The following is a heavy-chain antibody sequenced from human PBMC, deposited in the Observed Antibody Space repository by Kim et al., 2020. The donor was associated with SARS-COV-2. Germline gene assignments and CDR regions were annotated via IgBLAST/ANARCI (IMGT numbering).Heavy chain of an antibody. CDR3: ARDQHYYDSRTYYYGMDV. CDR1: GFTFSSHS. D-gene: IGHD3-22*01. CDR2: ISSSSSTI. J-gene: IGHJ6*02. Sequence: GGSLRLSCAASGFTFSSHSMNWVRQAPGKGLEWVAYISSSSSTIYYADSVKGRFTISRDNAKNSLYLQMNSLRDEDTAVYYCARDQHYYDSRTYYYGMDVWGQGTTVTVSS. V-gene: IGHV3-48*02.